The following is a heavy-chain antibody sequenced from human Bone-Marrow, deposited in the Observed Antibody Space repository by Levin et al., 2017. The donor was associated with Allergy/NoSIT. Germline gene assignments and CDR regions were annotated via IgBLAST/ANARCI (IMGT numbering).Heavy chain of an antibody. D-gene: IGHD5-18*01. V-gene: IGHV4-34*01. J-gene: IGHJ4*02. Sequence: SETLSLTCAVYGGSFSGYYWSWIRQPPGKGLEWIGEINHSGSTNYNPSLKSRVTISVDTSKNQFSLKLSSVTAADTAVYYCARTRRIQLWLKGKYIDYWGQGTLVTVSS. CDR1: GGSFSGYY. CDR3: ARTRRIQLWLKGKYIDY. CDR2: INHSGST.